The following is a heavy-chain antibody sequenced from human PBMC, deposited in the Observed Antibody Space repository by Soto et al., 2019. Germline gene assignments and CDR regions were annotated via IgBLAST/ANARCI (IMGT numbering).Heavy chain of an antibody. V-gene: IGHV1-3*01. CDR2: INAGNGNT. Sequence: GASVKVSCKASGYTFTSYAMHWVRQAPGQRLEWMGWINAGNGNTKYSQKFQGRVTITRDTSASTAYMELSSLRSEDTAVYYCARDLAYCSGGSCYPGYAFDIWGQRTMVTVSS. CDR3: ARDLAYCSGGSCYPGYAFDI. J-gene: IGHJ3*02. CDR1: GYTFTSYA. D-gene: IGHD2-15*01.